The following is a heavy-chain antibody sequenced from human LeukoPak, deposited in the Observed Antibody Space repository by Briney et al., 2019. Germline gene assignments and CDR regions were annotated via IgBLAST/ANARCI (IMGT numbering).Heavy chain of an antibody. CDR1: GGSISSYY. D-gene: IGHD3-22*01. Sequence: SETLPLTCTVSGGSISSYYWSWIRQPPGKGLEWIGDIYTSGSTNYNPSLKSRVTISVDTSKNQFSLKLSSVTAADTAVYYCARHKSPEYYYDKVLQLDYWGQGTLVTVSS. V-gene: IGHV4-4*09. CDR2: IYTSGST. J-gene: IGHJ4*02. CDR3: ARHKSPEYYYDKVLQLDY.